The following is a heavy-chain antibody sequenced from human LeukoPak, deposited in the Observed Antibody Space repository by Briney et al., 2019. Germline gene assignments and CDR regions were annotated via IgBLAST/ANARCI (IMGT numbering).Heavy chain of an antibody. CDR2: INHSGSN. J-gene: IGHJ4*02. V-gene: IGHV4-34*01. Sequence: PSETLSLTCAVYGGSFSGYYWSWIRQPPGKGLEWIGEINHSGSNNYKPSLKSRVTISVDTSKNQFSLKLSSVTAADTAVYYCARGTAWGYYGSGSYYYWGQGTLVTVSS. D-gene: IGHD3-10*01. CDR1: GGSFSGYY. CDR3: ARGTAWGYYGSGSYYY.